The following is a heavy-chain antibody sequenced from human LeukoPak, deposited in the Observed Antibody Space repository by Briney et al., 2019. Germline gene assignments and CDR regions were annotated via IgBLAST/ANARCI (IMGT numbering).Heavy chain of an antibody. CDR3: ARGSWFGELLGF. D-gene: IGHD3-10*01. CDR1: RVSISGYY. J-gene: IGHJ4*02. Sequence: KTSETLSLTCTVSRVSISGYYWSWVRQPPGKGLEWIGYLHYSGSTNYNPSLKSRVTISVDTSKNQLSLKLASVTAADTAVYYCARGSWFGELLGFWGQGTLVTVSS. CDR2: LHYSGST. V-gene: IGHV4-59*01.